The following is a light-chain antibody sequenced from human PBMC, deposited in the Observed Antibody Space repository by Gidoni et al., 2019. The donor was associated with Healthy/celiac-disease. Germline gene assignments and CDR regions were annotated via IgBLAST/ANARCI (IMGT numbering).Light chain of an antibody. Sequence: IVMTQSPDSLSVSLGERATINCKSSQSVLYTSNNKNYLAGYQQKPGQPPKLLIYWASTRESGVPNRVSGSGSGTDFTITISSLKAEDVAVYYCQQYYSTPQTFGQGTKVEIK. CDR3: QQYYSTPQT. J-gene: IGKJ1*01. CDR2: WAS. V-gene: IGKV4-1*01. CDR1: QSVLYTSNNKNY.